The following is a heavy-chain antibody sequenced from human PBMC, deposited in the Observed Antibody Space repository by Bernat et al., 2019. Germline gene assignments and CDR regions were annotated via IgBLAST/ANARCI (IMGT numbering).Heavy chain of an antibody. CDR3: ARQHYVDYVMQYFQH. Sequence: QLQLQESGPGLVKPSETLSLICTVSVGSISSSSYYWGWISQPPGKGLEWIGSIYYSGSTYYTPSLKSRVTISVDTSKNHFSLKLSSVTAADTAVYYCARQHYVDYVMQYFQHWGQGTLVTVSS. D-gene: IGHD4-17*01. V-gene: IGHV4-39*01. CDR2: IYYSGST. J-gene: IGHJ1*01. CDR1: VGSISSSSYY.